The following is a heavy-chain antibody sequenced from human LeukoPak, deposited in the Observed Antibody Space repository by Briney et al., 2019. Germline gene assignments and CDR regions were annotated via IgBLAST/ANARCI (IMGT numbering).Heavy chain of an antibody. V-gene: IGHV4-39*01. Sequence: PSETLSLTCAVSGGSINSGSYDWGWIRQPPGKGLEWIGSINYSGSAYYNPSLKSRVAISVDTSKNQFSLKLSSVTAADTAVYYCAGQEGPRDYWGQGTLVTVSS. J-gene: IGHJ4*02. CDR1: GGSINSGSYD. CDR3: AGQEGPRDY. CDR2: INYSGSA.